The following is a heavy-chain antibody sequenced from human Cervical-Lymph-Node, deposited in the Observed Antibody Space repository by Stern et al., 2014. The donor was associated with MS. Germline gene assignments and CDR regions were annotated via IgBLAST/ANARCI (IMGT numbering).Heavy chain of an antibody. D-gene: IGHD6-13*01. Sequence: QLQLVESGAEVKKPGASVKVSCKASGYSFTGYFMHWVRPAPGQGLEWMGWINPNSGATDFAQKFQGRVTMTRDTSISTAYMELNSLRSDDTAVYYCATATAVQARFWFDPWGQGTLVIVSS. J-gene: IGHJ5*02. V-gene: IGHV1-2*02. CDR1: GYSFTGYF. CDR2: INPNSGAT. CDR3: ATATAVQARFWFDP.